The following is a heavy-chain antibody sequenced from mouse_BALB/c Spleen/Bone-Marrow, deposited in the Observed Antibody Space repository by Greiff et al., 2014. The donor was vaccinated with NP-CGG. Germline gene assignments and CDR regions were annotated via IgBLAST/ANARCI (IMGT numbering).Heavy chain of an antibody. J-gene: IGHJ3*01. Sequence: EVKLVESGAELVKPGASVKLSCTASGFNIKDTYMHWVKQRPEQGLEWIGRIDPANGNTKYDPKFQGKATLTADTSSNTAYLQLSSLTSEDTAVYYCAIYYCGSSGFDYWGQGTLVTVSA. D-gene: IGHD1-1*01. V-gene: IGHV14-3*02. CDR2: IDPANGNT. CDR1: GFNIKDTY. CDR3: AIYYCGSSGFDY.